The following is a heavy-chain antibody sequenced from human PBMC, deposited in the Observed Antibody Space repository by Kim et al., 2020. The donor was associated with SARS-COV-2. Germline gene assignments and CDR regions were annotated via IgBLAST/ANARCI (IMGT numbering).Heavy chain of an antibody. D-gene: IGHD2-21*01. CDR3: ARDGSGASLSDGNWV. CDR2: IYRDGTT. CDR1: GFTVGSNY. J-gene: IGHJ1*01. Sequence: GGSLRLSCVVSGFTVGSNYMTWVRQAPGKGLETVSVIYRDGTTNYAGSVMGRFTISRDNSKNTLYLQMNSLRAEDTAAYYCARDGSGASLSDGNWVWGQG. V-gene: IGHV3-66*01.